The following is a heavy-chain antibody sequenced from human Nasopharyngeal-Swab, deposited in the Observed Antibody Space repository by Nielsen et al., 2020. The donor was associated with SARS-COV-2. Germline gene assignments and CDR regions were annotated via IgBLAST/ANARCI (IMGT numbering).Heavy chain of an antibody. CDR2: IKTKTDGGTT. D-gene: IGHD1-26*01. Sequence: GESLKISCAASGFTFSNAWMSWVRQAPGKGLEWIGHIKTKTDGGTTDYAAPVKGRFTISRDDSKNTLYLQMNSLRVEDTAVYYCAKDRYSGSYMGLVYYYGMDVWGQGTTVTVSS. J-gene: IGHJ6*02. CDR1: GFTFSNAW. V-gene: IGHV3-15*01. CDR3: AKDRYSGSYMGLVYYYGMDV.